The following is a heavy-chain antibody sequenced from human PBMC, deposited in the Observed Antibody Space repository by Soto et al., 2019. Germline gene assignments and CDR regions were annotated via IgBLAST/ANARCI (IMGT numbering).Heavy chain of an antibody. V-gene: IGHV1-2*02. CDR1: GYTFTGYY. CDR2: INPNSGGT. D-gene: IGHD3-9*01. J-gene: IGHJ6*02. Sequence: ASVEVSCKASGYTFTGYYIHWVRQAPGEGLEWMGWINPNSGGTNYAQKFQGRVTMTRDTSISTAYMELSRLRSDDTAVYYCARTYYDILTGYKGGMDVWGQGTTVTVSS. CDR3: ARTYYDILTGYKGGMDV.